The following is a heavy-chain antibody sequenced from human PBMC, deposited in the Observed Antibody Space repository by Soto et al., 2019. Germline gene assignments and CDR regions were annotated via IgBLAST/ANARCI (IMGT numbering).Heavy chain of an antibody. CDR3: ARGNIDYGDLIDY. CDR1: GGSISSGGYS. CDR2: IYHSGST. J-gene: IGHJ4*02. D-gene: IGHD4-17*01. Sequence: QLQLQESGSGLVKPSQTLSLTCAVSGGSISSGGYSWSWIRQPPGKGLEWIGYIYHSGSTYYNPSLKSRVXXSXDXXKNQFSLKLSSVTAADTAVYYCARGNIDYGDLIDYWGQGTLVTVSS. V-gene: IGHV4-30-2*01.